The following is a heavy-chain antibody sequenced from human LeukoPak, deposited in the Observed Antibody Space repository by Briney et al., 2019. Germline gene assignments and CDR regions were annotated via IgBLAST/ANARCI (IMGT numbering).Heavy chain of an antibody. D-gene: IGHD3-10*01. CDR1: GYTFTGYY. CDR2: INLNSGGT. Sequence: ASVKVSCKASGYTFTGYYMHWVRQAPGQGLEWMGWINLNSGGTNYAQKFQGRVTMTRDTSISTAYMELSRLRSDDTAVYYCARVDRWFGEPPYPKMAWFDPWGQGTLVTVSS. CDR3: ARVDRWFGEPPYPKMAWFDP. J-gene: IGHJ5*02. V-gene: IGHV1-2*02.